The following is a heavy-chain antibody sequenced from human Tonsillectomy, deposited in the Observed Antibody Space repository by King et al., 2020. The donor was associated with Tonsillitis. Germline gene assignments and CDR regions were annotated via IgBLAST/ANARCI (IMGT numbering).Heavy chain of an antibody. Sequence: VQLVESGGGVVQPGGSLRLSCAASGFTFRTYGLHWVRQAPGKGLEWVAFIRYDGSNKYYADSVKGRFTISRDNSKNTLYLQMNSLKPEDTAVYYCAKVGMRVLDWVPESMDVWGQGTTVTVSS. CDR1: GFTFRTYG. D-gene: IGHD3-3*01. CDR2: IRYDGSNK. V-gene: IGHV3-30*02. J-gene: IGHJ6*02. CDR3: AKVGMRVLDWVPESMDV.